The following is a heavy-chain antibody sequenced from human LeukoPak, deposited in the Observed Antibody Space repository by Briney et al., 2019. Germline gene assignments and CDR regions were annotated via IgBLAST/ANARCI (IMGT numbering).Heavy chain of an antibody. CDR1: GGSISSYY. D-gene: IGHD1-26*01. CDR2: IYYSGST. CDR3: ARAGGKQYFDY. J-gene: IGHJ4*02. Sequence: SETLSPTCTVSGGSISSYYWSWIRQPPGKGLEWIGYIYYSGSTSYNPSLKSRVTISVDTSKNQFSLKLSSVTAADTAVYYCARAGGKQYFDYWGQGTLVTVSS. V-gene: IGHV4-59*01.